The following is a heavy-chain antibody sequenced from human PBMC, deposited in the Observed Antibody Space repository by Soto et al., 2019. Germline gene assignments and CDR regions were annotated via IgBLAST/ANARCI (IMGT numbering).Heavy chain of an antibody. CDR2: ISWNSGTI. CDR1: GFTFDDNA. V-gene: IGHV3-9*01. Sequence: EVQLVESGGGLVQPGRSLRLSCAASGFTFDDNAMHWVRQAPGKGLEWVSGISWNSGTIGYADSVKGRFTISRDNAKNSLYLHMNSLRAEDTALYYCAKANGSWSWSPSLFDYLGQGTLGTVSP. D-gene: IGHD1-26*01. J-gene: IGHJ4*02. CDR3: AKANGSWSWSPSLFDY.